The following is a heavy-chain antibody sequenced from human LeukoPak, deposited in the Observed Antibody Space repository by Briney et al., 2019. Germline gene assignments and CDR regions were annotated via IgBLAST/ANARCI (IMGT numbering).Heavy chain of an antibody. V-gene: IGHV3-7*01. CDR3: ARDYGGNYESGGAFDY. CDR2: IKQDGSAK. Sequence: GGSLRLSCAASGFTFSSYWMNWVRQAPGKGLEWVANIKQDGSAKYYVDSVKGRFTISRDNAKNSLYLQMNSLRAEDTAVYYCARDYGGNYESGGAFDYWGQGTLVTVSS. J-gene: IGHJ4*02. D-gene: IGHD4-23*01. CDR1: GFTFSSYW.